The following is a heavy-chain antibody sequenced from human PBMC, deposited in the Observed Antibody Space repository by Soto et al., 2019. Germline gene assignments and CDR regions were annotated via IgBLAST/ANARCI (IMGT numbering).Heavy chain of an antibody. CDR2: ISGSGAGT. CDR3: AKDRPQIWFGEEGFDY. CDR1: GFTFDNYA. V-gene: IGHV3-23*01. D-gene: IGHD3-10*01. J-gene: IGHJ4*02. Sequence: GGSRRLSWAASGFTFDNYAMSWVRQAPGKGLEWVSAISGSGAGTYYADSVKGRFTISRDNSENTLYLQMNSLRAEDTAVYYCAKDRPQIWFGEEGFDYWGQGTLVTVSS.